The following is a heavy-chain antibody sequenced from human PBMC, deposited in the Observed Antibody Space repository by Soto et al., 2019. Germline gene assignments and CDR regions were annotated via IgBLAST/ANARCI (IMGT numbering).Heavy chain of an antibody. J-gene: IGHJ5*02. D-gene: IGHD2-2*03. V-gene: IGHV1-46*01. CDR1: GYPLTSYY. Sequence: ASVKVSCKAAGYPLTSYYMHWVRQAPGEGLEWMGIINPSDGTTTYAQKFHGRVIMSRDTSARTVYMELSSLRSEDTAMYYCARATSDDGGYLRLDPWGQGTPVTVSS. CDR2: INPSDGTT. CDR3: ARATSDDGGYLRLDP.